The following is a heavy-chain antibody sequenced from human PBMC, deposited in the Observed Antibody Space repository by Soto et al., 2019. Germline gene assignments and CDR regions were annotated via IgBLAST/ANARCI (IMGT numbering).Heavy chain of an antibody. D-gene: IGHD3-3*01. Sequence: SETLSLTCAVSGGSISSSNWWSWVRQPPGKGLEWIGEIYHSGSTNYNPSLKSRVTISVDKSKNQFSLKLSSVTAADTAVYYCARVNYDFWSGYPIVDYWGQGTLVTVS. V-gene: IGHV4-4*02. J-gene: IGHJ4*02. CDR1: GGSISSSNW. CDR3: ARVNYDFWSGYPIVDY. CDR2: IYHSGST.